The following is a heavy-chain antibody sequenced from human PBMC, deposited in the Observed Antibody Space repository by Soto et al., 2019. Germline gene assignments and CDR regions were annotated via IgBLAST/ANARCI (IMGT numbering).Heavy chain of an antibody. V-gene: IGHV1-58*01. D-gene: IGHD3-22*01. CDR1: GFTVSSST. CDR2: IVFDSGDT. J-gene: IGHJ4*02. CDR3: ARGLYFYDNSGYLPFDY. Sequence: GASVKVSCKASGFTVSSSTVQWLRQARGQRLEWIGRIVFDSGDTKYEQKFQERVTITRDTSTDIAFLELSSLRSEDTAVYYCARGLYFYDNSGYLPFDYWGQGNLVTVSS.